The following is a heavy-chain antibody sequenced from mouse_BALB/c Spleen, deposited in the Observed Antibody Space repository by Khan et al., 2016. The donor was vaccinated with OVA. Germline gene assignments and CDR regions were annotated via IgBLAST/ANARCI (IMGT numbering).Heavy chain of an antibody. D-gene: IGHD1-2*01. CDR2: ISPGSGDT. CDR3: ARRNYFGYTFAY. V-gene: IGHV1-77*01. Sequence: QVQLQQSGAELARPGASVKLSCKASGYTFTDYYINWVKQRTGQGLEWIGEISPGSGDTYYNEKFKGKATLTADKSSSTASMQLSSLTSEASAVYFCARRNYFGYTFAYWGQGTLVTVSA. CDR1: GYTFTDYY. J-gene: IGHJ3*01.